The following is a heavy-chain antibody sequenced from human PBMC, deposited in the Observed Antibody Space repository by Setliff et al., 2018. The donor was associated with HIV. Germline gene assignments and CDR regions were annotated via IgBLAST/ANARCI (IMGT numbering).Heavy chain of an antibody. J-gene: IGHJ1*01. CDR2: ILPVLGVA. V-gene: IGHV1-69*10. CDR3: ARDLFTSGYSSAAY. D-gene: IGHD3-22*01. CDR1: GYTFLNSG. Sequence: GASVKVSCKSSGYTFLNSGINWVRLAPGHGLEWEGGILPVLGVAEFAQKFRGRVTITADKSTRTVYMELSSLRSEDTAIYYCARDLFTSGYSSAAYWSQGSLVTVSS.